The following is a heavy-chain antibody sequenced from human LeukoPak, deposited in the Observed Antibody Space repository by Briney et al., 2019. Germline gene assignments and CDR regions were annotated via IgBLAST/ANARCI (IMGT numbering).Heavy chain of an antibody. D-gene: IGHD3-22*01. V-gene: IGHV4-31*03. CDR3: ARASYYYDSSGYYFNWFDP. Sequence: PSETLSLTCTVSGVSISSGGYYWSWIRQHPGKGLEWIGYIYYSGSTYYNPSLKSRVTISVDTSKNQFSLKLSSVTAADTAVYYCARASYYYDSSGYYFNWFDPWGQGTLVTVSS. CDR1: GVSISSGGYY. J-gene: IGHJ5*02. CDR2: IYYSGST.